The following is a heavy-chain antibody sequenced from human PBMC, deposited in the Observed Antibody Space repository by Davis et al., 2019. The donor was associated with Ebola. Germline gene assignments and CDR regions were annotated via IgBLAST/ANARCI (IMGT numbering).Heavy chain of an antibody. CDR2: INHSGST. D-gene: IGHD3-22*01. CDR3: ARLAGWIVVDY. Sequence: PSETLSLTCAVYGGSFSGYYWSWIRQPPGKGLEWIGEINHSGSTNYNPSLKSRVTISVDTSKNQFSLKLSSVTAADTAVYYCARLAGWIVVDYWGQGTLVTVSS. CDR1: GGSFSGYY. V-gene: IGHV4-34*01. J-gene: IGHJ4*02.